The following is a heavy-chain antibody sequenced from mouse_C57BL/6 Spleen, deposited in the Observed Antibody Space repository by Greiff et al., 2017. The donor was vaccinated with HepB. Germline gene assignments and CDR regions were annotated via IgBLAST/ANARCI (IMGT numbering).Heavy chain of an antibody. D-gene: IGHD2-3*01. CDR3: ARRTWLLRAMDY. J-gene: IGHJ4*01. V-gene: IGHV1-18*01. Sequence: EVQLQQSGPELVKPGASVKIPCKASGYTFTDYNMDWVKQSHGKSLEWIGDINPNNGGTIYNQKFKGKATLTVDKSSSTAYMELRSLTSEDTAVYYCARRTWLLRAMDYWGQGTSVTVSS. CDR1: GYTFTDYN. CDR2: INPNNGGT.